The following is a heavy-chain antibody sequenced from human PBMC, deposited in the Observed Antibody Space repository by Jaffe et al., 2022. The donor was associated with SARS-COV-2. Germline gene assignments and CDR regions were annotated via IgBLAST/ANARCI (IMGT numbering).Heavy chain of an antibody. CDR3: AKGGCGISTSCYFDY. Sequence: EVQLVESGGGLVQPGGSLRLSCAASGFTFSSYAMNWVRQAPGKGLEWVSTISSSGGSTYYADSVKGRFTISRDNSNNTLYLQITGLRAEDTAVYYCAKGGCGISTSCYFDYWGQGTLVTVSS. CDR2: ISSSGGST. V-gene: IGHV3-23*04. CDR1: GFTFSSYA. D-gene: IGHD2-2*01. J-gene: IGHJ4*02.